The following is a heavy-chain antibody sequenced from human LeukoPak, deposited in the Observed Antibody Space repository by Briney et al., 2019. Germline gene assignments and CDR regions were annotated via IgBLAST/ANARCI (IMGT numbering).Heavy chain of an antibody. CDR2: IIPIFGTA. D-gene: IGHD3-16*01. V-gene: IGHV1-69*05. CDR1: GGTFSSYA. Sequence: SVKVSCKASGGTFSSYAISWVRQGPGQGLEWRGGIIPIFGTANYAQKFQGRVTITTDESTSTAYMELSSLRSEDTAVYYCALARGGYDYVGIDYWGQGTLVTVSS. J-gene: IGHJ4*02. CDR3: ALARGGYDYVGIDY.